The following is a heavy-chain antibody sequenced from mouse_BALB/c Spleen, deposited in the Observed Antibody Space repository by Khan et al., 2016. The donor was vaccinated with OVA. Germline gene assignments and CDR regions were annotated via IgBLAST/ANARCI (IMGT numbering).Heavy chain of an antibody. Sequence: QLEESGPGLVKPSQSLSLTCTVTGYSITSGYGWNWIRQFPGNKLELMGYISYSGSTNYNPSLNSRISITRDTSKNQFFLQLNSVTTEDTATYNCARTARIKYWGQGTTLTVSS. CDR1: GYSITSGYG. CDR3: ARTARIKY. D-gene: IGHD1-2*01. CDR2: ISYSGST. J-gene: IGHJ2*01. V-gene: IGHV3-2*02.